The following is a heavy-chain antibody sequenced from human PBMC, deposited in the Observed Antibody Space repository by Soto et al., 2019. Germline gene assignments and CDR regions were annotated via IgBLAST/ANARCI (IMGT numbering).Heavy chain of an antibody. CDR2: IWHDGSNK. J-gene: IGHJ4*02. CDR3: ARGHYYYDSSGYSLDY. V-gene: IGHV3-33*01. D-gene: IGHD3-22*01. Sequence: GGSLRLSCAASGFTFSSYGMHWVRQAPGKGLEWVAVIWHDGSNKYYADSVKGRFTISRDNSKNTLYLQMNSLRAEDTAVYYCARGHYYYDSSGYSLDYWGQGTLVTVSS. CDR1: GFTFSSYG.